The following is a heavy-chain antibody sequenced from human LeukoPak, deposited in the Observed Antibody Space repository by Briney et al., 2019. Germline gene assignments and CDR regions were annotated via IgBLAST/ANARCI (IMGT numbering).Heavy chain of an antibody. CDR3: AKDDSSGYYYMDV. V-gene: IGHV3-30*18. D-gene: IGHD6-6*01. Sequence: GRSLRLSCAASGFTFSSYGMHWVRQAPGKGLEWVAVISYDGSNKYYADSVKGRLTISRDNSKNTLYLQMNSLRAVDTAVYYCAKDDSSGYYYMDVWGKGTTVTVSS. J-gene: IGHJ6*03. CDR2: ISYDGSNK. CDR1: GFTFSSYG.